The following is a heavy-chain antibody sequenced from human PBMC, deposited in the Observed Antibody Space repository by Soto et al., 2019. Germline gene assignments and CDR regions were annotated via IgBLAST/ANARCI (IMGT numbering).Heavy chain of an antibody. CDR1: GFNCDDYT. CDR3: TRERWELLRGFYYYAMDV. V-gene: IGHV3-49*03. CDR2: IRSKGYGGTT. Sequence: QPGGSLRLSCTASGFNCDDYTMNWFRQAPGKGLEWVGFIRSKGYGGTTEYAASVKGRFTISRDDSKTIAYLQMNSLKTEDTAVYYCTRERWELLRGFYYYAMDVWGQGTTVTVSS. D-gene: IGHD1-26*01. J-gene: IGHJ6*02.